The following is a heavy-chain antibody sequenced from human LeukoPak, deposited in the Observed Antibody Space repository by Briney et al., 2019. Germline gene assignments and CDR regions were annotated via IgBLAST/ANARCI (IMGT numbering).Heavy chain of an antibody. Sequence: GGSLRLSCAASGFTFSSYWMSWVRQAPGKGLEWVANIKQDGSEKYYVDSVKGRFTISRDNAKNSLYLQMNSLRAEDTAVYYCARVSDGVREGYYFDYWGQGTLVTVSS. V-gene: IGHV3-7*01. D-gene: IGHD3-10*01. CDR1: GFTFSSYW. J-gene: IGHJ4*02. CDR2: IKQDGSEK. CDR3: ARVSDGVREGYYFDY.